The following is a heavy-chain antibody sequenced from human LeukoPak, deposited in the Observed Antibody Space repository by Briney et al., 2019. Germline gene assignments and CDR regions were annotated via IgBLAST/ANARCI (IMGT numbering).Heavy chain of an antibody. D-gene: IGHD4-11*01. CDR3: ARVSRATVTMTY. V-gene: IGHV3-23*01. Sequence: PGGSLRLSCAVSGITLSNYGMSWVRQAPGKGLEWVAGISDSGGRTNYADSVKGRFTISRDNAKNSLYLQMNSLRAEDTAVYYCARVSRATVTMTYWGQGTMVTVSS. CDR1: GITLSNYG. CDR2: ISDSGGRT. J-gene: IGHJ4*02.